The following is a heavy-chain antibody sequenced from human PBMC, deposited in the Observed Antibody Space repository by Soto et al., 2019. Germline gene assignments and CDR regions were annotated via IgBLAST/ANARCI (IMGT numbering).Heavy chain of an antibody. CDR2: ISIYNGNT. J-gene: IGHJ5*02. CDR3: ARGPRYCSTTTCFSGVTWFDP. CDR1: GYTFTSYG. Sequence: ASVKVSCKASGYTFTSYGISWVRQAPGQGLEWMGWISIYNGNTNYAQKVQGRVTLTTDTSTSTTYMELRSLRSDDTAVYYCARGPRYCSTTTCFSGVTWFDPWGQGTLVTVSS. V-gene: IGHV1-18*04. D-gene: IGHD2-2*01.